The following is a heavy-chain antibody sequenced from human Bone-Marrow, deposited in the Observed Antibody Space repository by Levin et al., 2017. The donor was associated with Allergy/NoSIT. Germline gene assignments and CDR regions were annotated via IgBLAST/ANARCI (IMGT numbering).Heavy chain of an antibody. CDR2: IIPTFGTP. Sequence: EASVKVSCRASGGAFSDFAFSWVRQAPGQGLEWLGGIIPTFGTPDYAHNFQGRVTITADESTTTVYMELSSLRSEDTAVYYCARSRDSMMTFGGVIAAYFFDYWGQGTLFTVST. V-gene: IGHV1-69*13. D-gene: IGHD3-16*02. CDR3: ARSRDSMMTFGGVIAAYFFDY. CDR1: GGAFSDFA. J-gene: IGHJ4*02.